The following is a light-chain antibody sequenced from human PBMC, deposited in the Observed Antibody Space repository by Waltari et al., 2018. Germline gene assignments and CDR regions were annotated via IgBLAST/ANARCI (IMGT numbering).Light chain of an antibody. J-gene: IGLJ3*02. CDR1: NRAIGTYNL. CDR2: EVT. V-gene: IGLV2-23*02. Sequence: QAALTQPASVSGSPGQSITISCTGSNRAIGTYNLASWYQKHPCKAPKLIIYEVTNRPSGISDRFSGLKTGNTASLTIAGLQAEDEADYYCCSYAGSWIWVFGGGTELTVL. CDR3: CSYAGSWIWV.